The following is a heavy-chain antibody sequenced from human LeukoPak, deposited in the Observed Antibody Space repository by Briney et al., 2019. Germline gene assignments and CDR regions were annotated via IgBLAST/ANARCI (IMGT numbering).Heavy chain of an antibody. CDR3: ATVSMVRGVGSDY. J-gene: IGHJ4*02. Sequence: SETLSLTCTVSGGSISSSTYHWGWIRQPPGKGLEWIGSIYYSGSTYYNPSLKSRVTISVDTSKNQFSLKLSSVTAPDTAVYYCATVSMVRGVGSDYWGQGTLVTVSS. D-gene: IGHD3-10*01. V-gene: IGHV4-39*01. CDR2: IYYSGST. CDR1: GGSISSSTYH.